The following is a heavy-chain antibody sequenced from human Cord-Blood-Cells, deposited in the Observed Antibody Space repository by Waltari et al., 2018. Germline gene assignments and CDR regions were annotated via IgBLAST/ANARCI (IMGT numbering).Heavy chain of an antibody. CDR1: GGSFSGYY. D-gene: IGHD6-19*01. J-gene: IGHJ4*02. CDR2: INHSGST. CDR3: ARDIAVAGTGD. V-gene: IGHV4-34*01. Sequence: QWGAGLLKPSETLSLTCAVYGGSFSGYYWSWIRQPPGKGLEWIGEINHSGSTNYNPSLKSRVTISVDTSKNQFSLKLSSVTAADTAVYYCARDIAVAGTGDWGQGTLVTVSS.